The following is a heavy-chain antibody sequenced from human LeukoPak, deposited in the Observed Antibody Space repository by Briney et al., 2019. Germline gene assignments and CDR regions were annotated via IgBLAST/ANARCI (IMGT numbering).Heavy chain of an antibody. CDR1: GGSISSYY. V-gene: IGHV4-59*01. CDR3: ARQYDGSPFQAFDI. D-gene: IGHD3-22*01. J-gene: IGHJ3*02. Sequence: PSETLSLTCTVSGGSISSYYWSWIRQPPGKGLEWIGYIYYSGSTNYNPSLKSRVTISVDTSKNQFSLKLSSVTAADTAVYYCARQYDGSPFQAFDIWGQGTMVTVSS. CDR2: IYYSGST.